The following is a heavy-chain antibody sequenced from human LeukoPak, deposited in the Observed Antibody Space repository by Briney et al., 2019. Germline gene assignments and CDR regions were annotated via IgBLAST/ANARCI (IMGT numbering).Heavy chain of an antibody. CDR2: FVPSVDVA. CDR1: RGTFPNYD. CDR3: AREGRIAAAATSAFDI. V-gene: IGHV1-69*04. Sequence: WASVKVSSKASRGTFPNYDISWVRQAPGQGLEWMGRFVPSVDVANYSPKFRGRVTITADKSTTTVFMELSSLRSEDTAVYYCAREGRIAAAATSAFDIWGQGTMVTVSS. D-gene: IGHD6-13*01. J-gene: IGHJ3*02.